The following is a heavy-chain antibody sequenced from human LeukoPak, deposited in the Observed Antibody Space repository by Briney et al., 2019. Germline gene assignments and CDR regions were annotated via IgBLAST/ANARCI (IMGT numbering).Heavy chain of an antibody. V-gene: IGHV3-9*01. D-gene: IGHD3-3*01. CDR3: AKDYRPHDFWSGLVDY. CDR2: ISWNSGSI. J-gene: IGHJ4*02. Sequence: PGGSLRLSCAASGFTFDDYAMHWVRQAPGKGLEWVSGISWNSGSIGYADSVKGRFTISRDNSKNTLYLQMNSLRAEDTAVYYCAKDYRPHDFWSGLVDYWGQGTLVTVSS. CDR1: GFTFDDYA.